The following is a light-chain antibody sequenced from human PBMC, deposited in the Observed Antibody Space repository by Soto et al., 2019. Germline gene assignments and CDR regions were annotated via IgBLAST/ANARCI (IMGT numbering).Light chain of an antibody. J-gene: IGKJ4*01. CDR1: QSISSY. V-gene: IGKV1-39*01. CDR3: QQSYSRCFT. CDR2: AAS. Sequence: DIQMTQSPSSLSASVGDRVTITCRASQSISSYLNWYQQKPGKAPKLLIYAASSLQSGVPSRFSGIGSGKDFTLTISSLQPEDFATYYCQQSYSRCFTFGGGTKVEIK.